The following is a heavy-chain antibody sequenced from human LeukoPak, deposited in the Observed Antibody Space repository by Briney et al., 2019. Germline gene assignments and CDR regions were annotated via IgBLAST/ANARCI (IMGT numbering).Heavy chain of an antibody. CDR1: GFTFSSYA. CDR3: AKEYYDFWSGYYYFDY. J-gene: IGHJ4*02. CDR2: IGGSGGST. V-gene: IGHV3-23*01. D-gene: IGHD3-3*01. Sequence: PGGSLRLSCAASGFTFSSYAMSWVRQAPGKGLEWVSAIGGSGGSTYYADSVKGRFTISRDNSKNTLYLQMSSLRAEDTAVYYCAKEYYDFWSGYYYFDYWGQGTLVTVSS.